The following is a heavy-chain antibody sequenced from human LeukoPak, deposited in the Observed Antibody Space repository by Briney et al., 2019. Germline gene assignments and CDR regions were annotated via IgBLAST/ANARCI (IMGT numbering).Heavy chain of an antibody. D-gene: IGHD3-10*01. CDR2: IYYSGST. J-gene: IGHJ4*02. V-gene: IGHV4-39*07. Sequence: SETLSLTCTVSGGSISSSSYYWGWIRQPPGKGLEWIGSIYYSGSTYYNPSLKSRVTISVDTSKNQFSLKLSSVTAADTAVYYCARGRRFGELGYWGQGTLVTVSS. CDR1: GGSISSSSYY. CDR3: ARGRRFGELGY.